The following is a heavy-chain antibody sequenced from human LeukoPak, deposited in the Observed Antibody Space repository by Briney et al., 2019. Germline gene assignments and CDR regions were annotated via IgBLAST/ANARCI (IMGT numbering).Heavy chain of an antibody. CDR2: IYYSGST. Sequence: SETLSLTCTVSGGSISSGGYYWSWIRQHPGKGLEWIGYIYYSGSTYYNPSLKSRVTISVDTSKNQFSLKLSSVTAADTAVYYCARGIDIVVVPAARIPPGLKNYNWFDPWGQGTLVTVSS. V-gene: IGHV4-31*03. J-gene: IGHJ5*02. D-gene: IGHD2-2*01. CDR1: GGSISSGGYY. CDR3: ARGIDIVVVPAARIPPGLKNYNWFDP.